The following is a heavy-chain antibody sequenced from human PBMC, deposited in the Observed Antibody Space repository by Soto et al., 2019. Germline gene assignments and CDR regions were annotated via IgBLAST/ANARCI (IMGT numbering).Heavy chain of an antibody. V-gene: IGHV3-30*03. CDR1: GFIFSTYG. CDR2: MANDGSYQ. D-gene: IGHD2-15*01. J-gene: IGHJ4*02. Sequence: QVQLVESGGGVVQPGGSLRLSCATSGFIFSTYGMQWVRQSPGEGLEWVAVMANDGSYQYYADSVKGRFTISRDNSKNTLYLQMDSLRREDTAVYYCAGSIGGSSYYPPDYWGQGTVVTVSS. CDR3: AGSIGGSSYYPPDY.